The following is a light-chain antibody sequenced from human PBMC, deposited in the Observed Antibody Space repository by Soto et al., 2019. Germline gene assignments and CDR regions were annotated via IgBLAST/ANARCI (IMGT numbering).Light chain of an antibody. V-gene: IGLV1-44*01. CDR1: SSNIGSNT. Sequence: QAVVTQPPSASGTPGQRVTISCSGSSSNIGSNTVNWYQQLPGTAPKLLIYSSNQRPSGVPDRFSGSKSGTSASLAISGLQSEDEAEYYCAAWDDSLNGGVFGGGTKVTVL. J-gene: IGLJ3*02. CDR2: SSN. CDR3: AAWDDSLNGGV.